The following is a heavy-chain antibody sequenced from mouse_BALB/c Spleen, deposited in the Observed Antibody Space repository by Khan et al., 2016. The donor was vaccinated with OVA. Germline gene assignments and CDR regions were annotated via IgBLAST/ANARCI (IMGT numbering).Heavy chain of an antibody. CDR3: TRIYRSDFDY. Sequence: VQLKQSGPELVRPGASVKISCKASGYSFTGYSMNWVMQSHGKSLEWIGRINPHIGETFYNQRFKDKATLTVDESSSTALMELRSLASEDSAVYYCTRIYRSDFDYWGQGTTLTVSS. V-gene: IGHV1-20*02. D-gene: IGHD1-1*01. CDR2: INPHIGET. J-gene: IGHJ2*01. CDR1: GYSFTGYS.